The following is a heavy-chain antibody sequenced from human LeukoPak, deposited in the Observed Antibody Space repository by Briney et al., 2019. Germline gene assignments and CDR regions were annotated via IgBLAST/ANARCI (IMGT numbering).Heavy chain of an antibody. V-gene: IGHV3-33*01. Sequence: GRSLRLSCAASGFTFSSYGMHWVRQAPGKGLEWVAVTWYDGSNKYYADSVKGRFTISRDNSKNTLYLQMNSLRAEDTAVYYCARDFALVTTSYYFDYWGQGTLVTVSS. J-gene: IGHJ4*02. D-gene: IGHD4-4*01. CDR1: GFTFSSYG. CDR3: ARDFALVTTSYYFDY. CDR2: TWYDGSNK.